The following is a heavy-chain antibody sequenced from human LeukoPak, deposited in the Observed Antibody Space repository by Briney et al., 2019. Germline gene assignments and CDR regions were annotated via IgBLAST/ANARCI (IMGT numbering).Heavy chain of an antibody. Sequence: GSSVKVSCKASGGTFSSYAISWVRQAPGQGLEWMGGIIPIFGTANYAQKFQGRVTITTDESTSTAYMALSSLRSEDTAVYYCASHYDFWSGYYFDYWGQGTLVTVSS. J-gene: IGHJ4*02. CDR3: ASHYDFWSGYYFDY. CDR1: GGTFSSYA. D-gene: IGHD3-3*01. V-gene: IGHV1-69*05. CDR2: IIPIFGTA.